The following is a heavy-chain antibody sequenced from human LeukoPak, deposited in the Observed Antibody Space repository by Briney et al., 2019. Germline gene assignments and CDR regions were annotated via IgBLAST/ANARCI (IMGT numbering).Heavy chain of an antibody. J-gene: IGHJ5*02. Sequence: SETPSLTCVVSGDSITSSRWWNWVRQAPGKGLEWIGETHHGGSTNYNPSLKSRVTISVDTSKNQFSLKLSSVTAADTAVYYCARDQSQGATTVGFEPWGQGTLVTVSS. CDR2: THHGGST. V-gene: IGHV4/OR15-8*01. D-gene: IGHD1-26*01. CDR1: GDSITSSRW. CDR3: ARDQSQGATTVGFEP.